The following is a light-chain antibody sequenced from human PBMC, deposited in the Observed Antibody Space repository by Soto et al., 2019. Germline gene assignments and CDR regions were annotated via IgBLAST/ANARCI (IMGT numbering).Light chain of an antibody. CDR1: QSVSSY. Sequence: EIVLTQSPATLSLSPGERATLSCRASQSVSSYLAWYQQKPGQAPRLLIYEASNRATGIPARFSGSGSGTDFTLTISRLVPEDFAVYYCQQRTDWVTFGGGTKVEIK. V-gene: IGKV3-11*01. J-gene: IGKJ4*01. CDR3: QQRTDWVT. CDR2: EAS.